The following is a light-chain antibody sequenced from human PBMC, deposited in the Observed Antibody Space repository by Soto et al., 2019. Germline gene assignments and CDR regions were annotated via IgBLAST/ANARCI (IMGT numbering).Light chain of an antibody. CDR2: DAS. CDR3: QQRTNWLT. V-gene: IGKV3-11*01. CDR1: QNVSTY. J-gene: IGKJ3*01. Sequence: EIVLTQSQATLSLSPGERATLSCRASQNVSTYLAWYQQKPGQAPRLLIYDASNRATGIPARFSGSGSGTDCTLTISRLEPEDFAVYYWQQRTNWLTFGPGTKVDI.